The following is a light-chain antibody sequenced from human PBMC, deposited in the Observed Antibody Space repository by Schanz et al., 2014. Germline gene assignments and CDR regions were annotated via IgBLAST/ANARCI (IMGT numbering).Light chain of an antibody. Sequence: QSALTQPASVSGSPGQSITISCTGTGSDIGGYNYVSWYQQHPGKAPKLMIYDVSNRPSGVSNRFSGSKSGNTASLTISGLQAEDEADYYCCSFTSSSTWVFGGGTKLTVL. V-gene: IGLV2-14*03. J-gene: IGLJ3*02. CDR3: CSFTSSSTWV. CDR1: GSDIGGYNY. CDR2: DVS.